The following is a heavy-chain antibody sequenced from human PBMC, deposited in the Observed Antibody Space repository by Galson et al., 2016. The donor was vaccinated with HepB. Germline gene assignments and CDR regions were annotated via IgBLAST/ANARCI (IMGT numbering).Heavy chain of an antibody. J-gene: IGHJ6*02. CDR3: ARAVWLPLSGMDV. Sequence: SWIRQPPGKGLEWIGTIYYSGSTYYNPSLNSRVTISVDTSKNQFSLKVSSVTAADTAVYYCARAVWLPLSGMDVWGQGTTVTVSS. D-gene: IGHD3-10*01. V-gene: IGHV4-39*07. CDR2: IYYSGST.